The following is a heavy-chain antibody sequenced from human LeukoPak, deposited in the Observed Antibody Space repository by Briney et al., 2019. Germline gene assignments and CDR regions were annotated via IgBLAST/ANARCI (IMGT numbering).Heavy chain of an antibody. CDR1: GGTFSSYA. CDR2: IIPIFGTA. J-gene: IGHJ5*02. V-gene: IGHV1-69*13. Sequence: ASVKVSCKASGGTFSSYAISWVRQAPGQGLEWMGGIIPIFGTANYAQKFQGRVTITADESTSTAYMELSSLRSEDTAVYYCARDLGGDHQVNGWFDPWGQGTLVTVSS. CDR3: ARDLGGDHQVNGWFDP. D-gene: IGHD4-17*01.